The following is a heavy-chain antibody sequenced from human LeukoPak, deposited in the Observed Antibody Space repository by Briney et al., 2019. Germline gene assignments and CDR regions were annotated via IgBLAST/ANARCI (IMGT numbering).Heavy chain of an antibody. CDR2: INHSGST. J-gene: IGHJ3*02. Sequence: SETLSLTCGVYGGSFSSYYWSWIRQPPGKGLEWIGEINHSGSTNYNPSLKSRVTISVDRSKNQFSLKLSSVTAADTAVYYCARGGDIDSDAFDIWGQGTMVTVSS. CDR1: GGSFSSYY. CDR3: ARGGDIDSDAFDI. D-gene: IGHD2-21*02. V-gene: IGHV4-34*01.